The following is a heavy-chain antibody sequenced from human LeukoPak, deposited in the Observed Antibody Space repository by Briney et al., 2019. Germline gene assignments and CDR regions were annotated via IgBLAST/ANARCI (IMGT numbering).Heavy chain of an antibody. Sequence: GGSLKLSCAASGFTFSGSAMHWVRQASGKGLEWVGRIRSKTNNYATAYAASVKGRFTISRDDSKNTAYLQMNSLKTEDTAVYYCTSRRYGRGWPDYYYDGMDVWGQGTTVTVSS. CDR3: TSRRYGRGWPDYYYDGMDV. J-gene: IGHJ6*02. D-gene: IGHD6-19*01. CDR2: IRSKTNNYAT. V-gene: IGHV3-73*01. CDR1: GFTFSGSA.